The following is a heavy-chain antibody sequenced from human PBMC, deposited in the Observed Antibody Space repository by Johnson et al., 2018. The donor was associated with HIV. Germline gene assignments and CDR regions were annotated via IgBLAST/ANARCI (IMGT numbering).Heavy chain of an antibody. CDR1: GFTFDDYG. CDR2: FYSGGST. D-gene: IGHD3-10*01. J-gene: IGHJ3*02. Sequence: EKLVESGGGVVRPGGSLSLSCAASGFTFDDYGMNWVRQVPGQGLEWVSVFYSGGSTYYADSVKGRFTISRDNSKNTLYLQMNSLRAEDTAVYYCARDFSVRAFDIWGQGTMVTVSS. CDR3: ARDFSVRAFDI. V-gene: IGHV3-66*01.